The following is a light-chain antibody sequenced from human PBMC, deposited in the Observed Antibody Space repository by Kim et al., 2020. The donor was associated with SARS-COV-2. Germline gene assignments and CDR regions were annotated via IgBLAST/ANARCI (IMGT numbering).Light chain of an antibody. CDR2: GAS. J-gene: IGKJ1*01. CDR3: QQYGDWLT. CDR1: QSVRSN. Sequence: EIVMTQSPATLSVSPGERATLSCRASQSVRSNLAWYQQKPGQALRLLIYGASTRATGIPARFSGSGSGTEFTLTISSLQSEDFAVYYCQQYGDWLTFGQGTKVDIK. V-gene: IGKV3D-15*01.